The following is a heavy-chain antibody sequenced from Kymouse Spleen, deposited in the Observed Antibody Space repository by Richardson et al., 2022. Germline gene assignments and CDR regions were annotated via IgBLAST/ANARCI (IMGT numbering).Heavy chain of an antibody. V-gene: IGHV3-30*18. CDR3: AKDGELELFFDY. CDR1: GFTFSSYG. D-gene: IGHD1-7*01. Sequence: QVQLVESGGGVVQPGRSLRLSCAASGFTFSSYGMHWVRQAPGKGLEWVAVISYDGSNKYYADSVKGRFTISRDNSKNTLYLQMNSLRAEDTAVYYCAKDGELELFFDYWGQGTLVTVSS. CDR2: ISYDGSNK. J-gene: IGHJ4*02.